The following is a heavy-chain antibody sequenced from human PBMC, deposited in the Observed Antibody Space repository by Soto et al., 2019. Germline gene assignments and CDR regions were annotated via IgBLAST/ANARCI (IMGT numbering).Heavy chain of an antibody. V-gene: IGHV1-18*01. CDR1: GYTFTSYG. Sequence: QVQLVQSGAEVKKPGASVKVSCKASGYTFTSYGISWVRQAPGQGLEWMGWISAYNGNTNHAQKFPGRVTMTTDTSASTAYTELRSLRSDDTAVYYCARGGYCSTPSCYLAWVDPWGQGTLVTVSS. CDR3: ARGGYCSTPSCYLAWVDP. CDR2: ISAYNGNT. J-gene: IGHJ5*02. D-gene: IGHD2-2*01.